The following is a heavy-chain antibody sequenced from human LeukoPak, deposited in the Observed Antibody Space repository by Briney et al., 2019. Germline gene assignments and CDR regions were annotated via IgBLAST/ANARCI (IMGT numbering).Heavy chain of an antibody. J-gene: IGHJ3*02. CDR1: GGSINSY. Sequence: SETLSLTCTVSGGSINSYWSWIRQPAGKGLEWIGRISGSGITTYNPSLKSRLSISIDTSKNQFSLKLSSVTAADTAVYYCARWLQSSFDIWGQGTMVTVSS. CDR3: ARWLQSSFDI. D-gene: IGHD5-24*01. CDR2: ISGSGIT. V-gene: IGHV4-4*07.